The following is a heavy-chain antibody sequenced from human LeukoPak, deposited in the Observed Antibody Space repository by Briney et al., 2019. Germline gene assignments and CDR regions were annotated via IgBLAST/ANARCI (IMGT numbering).Heavy chain of an antibody. D-gene: IGHD2-21*02. Sequence: PGGSLRLSCATSGFTFSSICMSWVRQAPGKGLEWVAHIKHDGSETNYVDPVKGRFTISRDNPKTTVYLQMNSLKIEDTAVYYCVKDLLAVTAPKAYFDFWGQGTLVTVSS. V-gene: IGHV3-7*05. CDR3: VKDLLAVTAPKAYFDF. J-gene: IGHJ4*02. CDR1: GFTFSSIC. CDR2: IKHDGSET.